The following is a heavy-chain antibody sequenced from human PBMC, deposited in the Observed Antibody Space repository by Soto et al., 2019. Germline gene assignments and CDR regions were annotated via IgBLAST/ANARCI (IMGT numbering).Heavy chain of an antibody. D-gene: IGHD6-13*01. J-gene: IGHJ4*02. Sequence: GGSLRLSCAASGVTVSSSYMSWVRQAPGKGLEWVSGINSGGNTYYADSVKGRFTISRDNSKNILLLQMNSLRAEDTAVYYCAREVGAGTFQSDFWGQGALVTVSS. CDR1: GVTVSSSY. CDR2: INSGGNT. CDR3: AREVGAGTFQSDF. V-gene: IGHV3-66*01.